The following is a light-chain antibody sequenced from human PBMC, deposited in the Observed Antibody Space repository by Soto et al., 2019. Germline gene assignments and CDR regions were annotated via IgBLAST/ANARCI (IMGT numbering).Light chain of an antibody. V-gene: IGLV8-61*01. CDR2: STN. CDR3: VLYMGSGISV. CDR1: SGSVSTTYS. Sequence: QTVVTQEPSFSVSPGGTVTLTCGLTSGSVSTTYSPSWYQQTPGQAPRTLIYSTNTRSSGVPDRFPGSILGDKAALTITGAQADDESDYYCVLYMGSGISVFGGGTKLTVL. J-gene: IGLJ3*02.